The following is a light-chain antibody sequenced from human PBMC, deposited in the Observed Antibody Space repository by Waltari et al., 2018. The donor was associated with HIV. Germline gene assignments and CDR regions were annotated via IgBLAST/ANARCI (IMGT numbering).Light chain of an antibody. V-gene: IGLV2-14*01. J-gene: IGLJ3*02. CDR1: DRDIAFSNS. CDR2: DAN. CDR3: SSYARGGSLL. Sequence: QSALTQPASVSGSPGQSITISCIGTDRDIAFSNSIAWSHHPPDRSPRLVIFDANTRTSWIPLRFSGSKSGKTASLTISGLQADDEGLYYCSSYARGGSLLFGGGTTVTVL.